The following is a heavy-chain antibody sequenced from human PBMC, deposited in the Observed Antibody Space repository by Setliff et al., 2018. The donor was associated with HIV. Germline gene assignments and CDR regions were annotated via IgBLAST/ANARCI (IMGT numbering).Heavy chain of an antibody. CDR2: ISTYSDET. CDR3: TTGLVDDTTYYYDSSGYYDTHFDY. D-gene: IGHD3-22*01. J-gene: IGHJ4*02. CDR1: GYTFTTYG. Sequence: GASVKVSCKSSGYTFTTYGLRWVRQAPGQGLEWMGWISTYSDETSSSQNLQGRLTMTTDTSTSTAYMELRSLRSDDTAVYYCTTGLVDDTTYYYDSSGYYDTHFDYWGQGTLVTVSS. V-gene: IGHV1-18*01.